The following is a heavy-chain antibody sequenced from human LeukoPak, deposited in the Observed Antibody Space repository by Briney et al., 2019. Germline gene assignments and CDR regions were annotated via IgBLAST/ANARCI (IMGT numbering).Heavy chain of an antibody. CDR2: MYYGGST. D-gene: IGHD1-1*01. CDR3: ARRRSASLAIRN. Sequence: SETLSLTCTVSGGSISSGSYYWGWIRQPPGQGLEWIGSMYYGGSTYYNPSLKGRVTISGDTSKNQFSLKLTSVTAADTAVYYCARRRSASLAIRNWGQGTLVTVSS. V-gene: IGHV4-39*01. J-gene: IGHJ4*02. CDR1: GGSISSGSYY.